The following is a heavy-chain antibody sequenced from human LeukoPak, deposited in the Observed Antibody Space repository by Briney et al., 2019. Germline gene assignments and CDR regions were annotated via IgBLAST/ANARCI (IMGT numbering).Heavy chain of an antibody. V-gene: IGHV3-74*01. Sequence: GGSLRLSCAASGLTFSSYWVHWVRQAPGEGLVWVSRTNEHGTIINYADSVKGRFTISRDNAKNTLYLQMNSLRTEDSALYYCVVDLSGSADYWGQGTLVTVSS. J-gene: IGHJ4*02. CDR2: TNEHGTII. CDR3: VVDLSGSADY. D-gene: IGHD3-10*01. CDR1: GLTFSSYW.